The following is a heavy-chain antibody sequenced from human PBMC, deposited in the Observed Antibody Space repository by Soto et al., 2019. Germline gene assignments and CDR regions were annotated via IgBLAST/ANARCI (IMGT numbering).Heavy chain of an antibody. CDR1: GFTFSSYA. Sequence: GGSLRLSCAASGFTFSSYAMHWVRQAPGKGLEWVAVISYDGSNKYYADSVKGRSTISRDNSKNTLYLQMNSLRAEDTAVYYCARNRDCTNGVCYTLGMDVWGQGTTVTVSS. D-gene: IGHD2-8*01. CDR2: ISYDGSNK. V-gene: IGHV3-30-3*01. J-gene: IGHJ6*02. CDR3: ARNRDCTNGVCYTLGMDV.